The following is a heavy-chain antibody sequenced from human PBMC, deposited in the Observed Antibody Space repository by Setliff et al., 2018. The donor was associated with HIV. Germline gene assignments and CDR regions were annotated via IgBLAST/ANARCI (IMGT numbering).Heavy chain of an antibody. D-gene: IGHD1-7*01. CDR3: ARGDGTKYYYYYYMDV. Sequence: SETLSLTCTVSGGSISSSNYYWVWILQPPGNGLEWIGEINHSGSTKYNPSLRSRVTTSVDTSKNQFSLKLSSVTASDTAVYYCARGDGTKYYYYYYMDVWGKGTTVTVSS. V-gene: IGHV4-39*01. J-gene: IGHJ6*03. CDR2: INHSGST. CDR1: GGSISSSNYY.